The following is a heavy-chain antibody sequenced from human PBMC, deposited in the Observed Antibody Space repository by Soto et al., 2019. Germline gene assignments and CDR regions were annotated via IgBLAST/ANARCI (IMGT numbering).Heavy chain of an antibody. CDR3: VKVVVTAMDSGY. CDR1: GFTFSSYA. J-gene: IGHJ4*02. CDR2: ISYDGSNK. V-gene: IGHV3-30*04. Sequence: QVQLVESGGGVVQPGRSLRLSCAASGFTFSSYAIHWVRQAPGKGRQWVAVISYDGSNKYYADSVKGRFTISRDNSKNTLYLQMNSLRAEDTAVYYCVKVVVTAMDSGYWGQGTLVTVSS. D-gene: IGHD2-21*02.